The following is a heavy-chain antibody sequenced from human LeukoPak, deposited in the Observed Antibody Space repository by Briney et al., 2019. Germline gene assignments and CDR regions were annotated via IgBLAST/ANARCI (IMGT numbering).Heavy chain of an antibody. CDR2: ISSSGGTI. D-gene: IGHD3-22*01. V-gene: IGHV3-48*03. CDR1: GFTFSSYE. CDR3: ASLPTYYYDSSGYYSADY. J-gene: IGHJ4*02. Sequence: PGGSLRLSCAASGFTFSSYEMNWVRQAPGKGLEWVSYISSSGGTIYYADSVKGRFTISRDNAKNSLYLQMNSLRAEDTAVYYCASLPTYYYDSSGYYSADYWGQGTLVTVSS.